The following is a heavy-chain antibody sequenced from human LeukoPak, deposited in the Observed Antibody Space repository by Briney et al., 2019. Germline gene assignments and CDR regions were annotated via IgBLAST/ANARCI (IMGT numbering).Heavy chain of an antibody. J-gene: IGHJ4*02. Sequence: GGSLRLSCAASGFTFDDYGMSWVCQAPGKGLEWVSSISSSSSYIYYADSVKGRFTISRDNAKNSLYLQMNSLRAEDTAVYYCARDRVFGVVIGQDYWGQGTLVTVSS. CDR3: ARDRVFGVVIGQDY. CDR1: GFTFDDYG. D-gene: IGHD3-3*01. V-gene: IGHV3-21*01. CDR2: ISSSSSYI.